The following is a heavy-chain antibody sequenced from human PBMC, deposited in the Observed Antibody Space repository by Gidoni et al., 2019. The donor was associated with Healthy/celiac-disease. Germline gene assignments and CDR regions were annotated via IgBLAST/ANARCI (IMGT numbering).Heavy chain of an antibody. Sequence: EVQLLESGGGLVQPGGSLRLSCAASGFTFSSYAMSWVRKAPGKGLEWVSAISGSGGSTYYADSVKGRFTISRDNSKNTLYLQMNSLRAEDTAVYYCAKDRRIWFGELLVMPQLPSWFDPWGQGTLVTVSS. V-gene: IGHV3-23*01. D-gene: IGHD3-10*01. CDR1: GFTFSSYA. CDR3: AKDRRIWFGELLVMPQLPSWFDP. J-gene: IGHJ5*02. CDR2: ISGSGGST.